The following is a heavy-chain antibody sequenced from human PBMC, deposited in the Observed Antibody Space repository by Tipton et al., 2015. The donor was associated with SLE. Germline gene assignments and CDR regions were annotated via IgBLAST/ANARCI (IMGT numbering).Heavy chain of an antibody. CDR2: VYYCGST. V-gene: IGHV4-39*01. D-gene: IGHD6-19*01. Sequence: LRLSCIVSGDSISSDFYSWGWVRQPPGKGLEWIGTVYYCGSTYYSPSLKSRVTILVDTSDNQFSLKLNSMTAADTAVYYCARLGTVAGTWGQGTLVTVSS. J-gene: IGHJ4*02. CDR1: GDSISSDFYS. CDR3: ARLGTVAGT.